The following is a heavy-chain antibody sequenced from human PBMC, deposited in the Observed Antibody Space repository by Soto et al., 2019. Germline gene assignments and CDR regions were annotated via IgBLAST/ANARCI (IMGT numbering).Heavy chain of an antibody. CDR1: GYTFTSYG. Sequence: QVQLVQSGAEVKKPGASVKVSCKASGYTFTSYGISWVRQAPGQGLEWMGWISAYNGNTKYTQKLQGRVTMTTDTSTSTGYRELRSLRSDDTAGYYCARDLAVGLVDYWGQGTLVTVSS. V-gene: IGHV1-18*01. J-gene: IGHJ4*02. CDR2: ISAYNGNT. D-gene: IGHD6-19*01. CDR3: ARDLAVGLVDY.